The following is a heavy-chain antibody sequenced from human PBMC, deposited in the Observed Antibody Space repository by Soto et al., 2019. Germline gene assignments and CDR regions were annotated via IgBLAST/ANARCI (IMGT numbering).Heavy chain of an antibody. CDR1: GYAFSSKD. V-gene: IGHV1-8*01. CDR2: MNPNSGNG. CDR3: ARMATSGTLNWFDP. J-gene: IGHJ5*02. Sequence: ASVKVSCKASGYAFSSKDISWLRQATGQGLELMGRMNPNSGNGGYAQKFQGRVTMTRDTSTSTAYMELSSLASDDTAIYYCARMATSGTLNWFDPWGQGTLVTVSS.